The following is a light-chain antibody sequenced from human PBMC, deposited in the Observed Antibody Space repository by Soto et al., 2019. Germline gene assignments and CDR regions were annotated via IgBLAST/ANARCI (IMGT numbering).Light chain of an antibody. V-gene: IGKV1-39*01. Sequence: DIQMTQSPSSLSASVVDRVTITFRASQSISSYLNWYQQKPGKAPKLLIYAASSLQSGVPSRFSGSGSGTDFALTITSLQAEDFATYYCQQYSSHSTFGQGTKVDI. CDR1: QSISSY. CDR2: AAS. J-gene: IGKJ1*01. CDR3: QQYSSHST.